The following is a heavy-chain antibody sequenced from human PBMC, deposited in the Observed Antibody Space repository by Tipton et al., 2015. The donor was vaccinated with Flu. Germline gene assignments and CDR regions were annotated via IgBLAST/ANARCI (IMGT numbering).Heavy chain of an antibody. CDR1: GYTFTGYY. J-gene: IGHJ6*02. D-gene: IGHD2-2*01. V-gene: IGHV1-2*04. CDR2: INPNSGGT. Sequence: QLVQSGAEVKKPGASVKVSCKASGYTFTGYYMHWVRQAPGQGLEWMGWINPNSGGTNYAQKFQGWVTMTRDTSISTAYMELSRLRSDDTAVYYCARDILVVPAAIEPVELNNYHYGMDVWGQGTTVTVSS. CDR3: ARDILVVPAAIEPVELNNYHYGMDV.